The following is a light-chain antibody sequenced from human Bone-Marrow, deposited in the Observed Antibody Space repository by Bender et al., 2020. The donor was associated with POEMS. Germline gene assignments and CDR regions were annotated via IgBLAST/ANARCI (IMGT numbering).Light chain of an antibody. CDR2: DDR. CDR3: QVWDSLTDHYV. J-gene: IGLJ1*01. CDR1: NIGSKR. Sequence: SYVLTQPPSVSVTPGETARITCGGNNIGSKRVHWYKERSGQAPVVVVYDDRDRPSGIPERISGSNSGNTATLTISGVEAGDEADYYCQVWDSLTDHYVFGTGTKVTVL. V-gene: IGLV3-21*02.